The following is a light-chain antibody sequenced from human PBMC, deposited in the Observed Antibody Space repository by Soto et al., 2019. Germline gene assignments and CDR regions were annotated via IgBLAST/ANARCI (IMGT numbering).Light chain of an antibody. CDR2: WAS. Sequence: DFVLPQSPDTLSLSPGDRATLSCRASQSVRSTFLAWYQQKPGQSPKLLIYWASTRDSGVPDRFTGSGSGTDFTLTISSLQAEDVAVYYCQEYFSPPLNTFGQGTKVEIK. CDR3: QEYFSPPLNT. CDR1: QSVRSTF. J-gene: IGKJ2*01. V-gene: IGKV4-1*01.